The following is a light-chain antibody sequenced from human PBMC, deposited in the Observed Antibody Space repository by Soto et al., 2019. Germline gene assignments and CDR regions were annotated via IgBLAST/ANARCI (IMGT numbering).Light chain of an antibody. V-gene: IGLV2-14*01. CDR2: EVT. Sequence: QSALTPPASVSGSPGQSITISCTGTSSDVGAYNLVSWYQQYPGKAPKLMVYEVTNRPSGVSNRFSGSKSGNAASLTISGLQAEDEADYYCSSYTSSSTPYVFGTGTKVTVL. J-gene: IGLJ1*01. CDR1: SSDVGAYNL. CDR3: SSYTSSSTPYV.